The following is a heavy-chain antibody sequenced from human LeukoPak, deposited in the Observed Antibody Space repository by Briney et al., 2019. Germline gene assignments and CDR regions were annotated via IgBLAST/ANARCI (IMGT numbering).Heavy chain of an antibody. D-gene: IGHD1-1*01. V-gene: IGHV4-59*11. J-gene: IGHJ4*02. CDR3: ARYRRDNTYFLDY. CDR2: IHYSGNT. Sequence: SETLSLTCIVSGGSINSHYWSWLRQPPGKGLEWIGFIHYSGNTNYNPSLKSRVSTSIDTSMNQFSLRLSSVTAADTAVYYCARYRRDNTYFLDYWGQGTLVTVFS. CDR1: GGSINSHY.